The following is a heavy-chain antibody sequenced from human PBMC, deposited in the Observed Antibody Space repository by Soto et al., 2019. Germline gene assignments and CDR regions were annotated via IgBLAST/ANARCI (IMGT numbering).Heavy chain of an antibody. J-gene: IGHJ6*02. CDR2: IIPIFGTA. CDR1: GGTFSSYA. V-gene: IGHV1-69*01. D-gene: IGHD3-22*01. CDR3: ARGVWIVVVTYGMDV. Sequence: QVQLVQSGAEVKKPGSSVKVSCKASGGTFSSYAISWVRQAPGQGLEWMGGIIPIFGTANYAQKFQGRVTITADESTRTAYMELSNLRCADTAVYYCARGVWIVVVTYGMDVWGQGTTVTVSS.